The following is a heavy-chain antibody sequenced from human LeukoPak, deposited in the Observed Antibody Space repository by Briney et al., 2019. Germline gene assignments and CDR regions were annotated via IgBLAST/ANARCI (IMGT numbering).Heavy chain of an antibody. Sequence: GGSLRLSCAAPEFTFCSYEMNWVRQAPGKGLEWVSSISSSGSTIYYTDSVKGRFTISRDNTKNSLYLQMNSLRAEDTAVYYCAELGITMIGGVWGKGTTVTICS. J-gene: IGHJ6*04. CDR1: EFTFCSYE. CDR3: AELGITMIGGV. CDR2: ISSSGSTI. V-gene: IGHV3-48*03. D-gene: IGHD3-10*02.